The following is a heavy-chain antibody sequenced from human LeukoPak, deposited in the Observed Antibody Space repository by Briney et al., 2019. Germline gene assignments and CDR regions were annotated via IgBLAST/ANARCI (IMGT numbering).Heavy chain of an antibody. CDR2: INPSGGST. D-gene: IGHD5-12*01. J-gene: IGHJ6*02. Sequence: ASVKVSCTASGYTFTSYYMHWVRQAPGQGLEWMGIINPSGGSTSYAQKFQGRVTITAGESTSTAYMELSSLRSEDTAVYYCARPWWSVRGYSGYDLYYYYYGMDVWGQGTTVTVSS. CDR3: ARPWWSVRGYSGYDLYYYYYGMDV. CDR1: GYTFTSYY. V-gene: IGHV1-46*01.